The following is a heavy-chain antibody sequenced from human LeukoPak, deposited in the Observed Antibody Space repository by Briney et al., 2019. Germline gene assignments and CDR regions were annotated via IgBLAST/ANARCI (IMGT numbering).Heavy chain of an antibody. CDR1: GFTLGSYW. CDR3: ARDMGGIYYGSGSGDY. CDR2: VNTDGSST. D-gene: IGHD3-10*01. V-gene: IGHV3-74*01. J-gene: IGHJ4*02. Sequence: GGSLRLSCAVSGFTLGSYWMHWVRQAPGQGLAWVSRVNTDGSSTTYAESVKGRFTISKDNAKNTLYLQMNSLRAEDTAVYYCARDMGGIYYGSGSGDYWGQGTLVTVSS.